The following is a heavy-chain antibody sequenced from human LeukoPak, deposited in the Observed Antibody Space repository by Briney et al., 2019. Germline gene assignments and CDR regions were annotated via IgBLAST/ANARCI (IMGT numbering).Heavy chain of an antibody. Sequence: GASVKVSCKASGYTFSNYGITRVRQAPGQGLEWMGWISAYNGNTNYAQKLQDRVTMTTDTSTSTAYMELRSLRSDDTAVYYCARLARTGTEFEYWGQGTLVTVSS. D-gene: IGHD1-1*01. V-gene: IGHV1-18*01. CDR2: ISAYNGNT. J-gene: IGHJ4*02. CDR3: ARLARTGTEFEY. CDR1: GYTFSNYG.